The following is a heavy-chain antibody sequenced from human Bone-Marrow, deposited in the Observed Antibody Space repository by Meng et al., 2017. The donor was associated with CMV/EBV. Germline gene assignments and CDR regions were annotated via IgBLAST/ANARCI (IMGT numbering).Heavy chain of an antibody. Sequence: GGSLRLSCAVSGLIFSKYNMNWVRQAPGKGLEWVSSITSNSGYIYYADSVKGRFTISRDNAKNSLYLQMDSLRAEDTAVYFCARDSAGRRELIRSTSPGAWGQGTLVTVSS. D-gene: IGHD1-7*01. CDR2: ITSNSGYI. J-gene: IGHJ4*02. V-gene: IGHV3-21*01. CDR1: GLIFSKYN. CDR3: ARDSAGRRELIRSTSPGA.